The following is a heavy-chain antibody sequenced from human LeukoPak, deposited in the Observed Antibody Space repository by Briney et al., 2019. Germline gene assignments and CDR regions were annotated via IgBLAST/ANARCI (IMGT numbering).Heavy chain of an antibody. CDR2: IYSGGST. V-gene: IGHV3-53*01. CDR1: GFTVSSNY. J-gene: IGHJ6*02. D-gene: IGHD2-21*02. Sequence: GGSLRLSCAASGFTVSSNYMSWVRQAPRKGLEWVSVIYSGGSTYYADSVKGRFTISRDNSKNTLYLQMNSLRAEDTAVYYCARTLSDGGYYYGMDVWGQGTTVTVSS. CDR3: ARTLSDGGYYYGMDV.